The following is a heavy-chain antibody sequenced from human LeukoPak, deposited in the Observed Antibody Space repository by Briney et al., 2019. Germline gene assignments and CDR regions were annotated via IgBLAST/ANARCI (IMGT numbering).Heavy chain of an antibody. J-gene: IGHJ4*02. CDR2: IYYDGQMK. CDR3: VKDFWLDYADW. CDR1: GFTFSNYA. D-gene: IGHD4-17*01. Sequence: GGSLRLSCAASGFTFSNYAMSWVRQAPGKGLEWVAYIYYDGQMKFYAESVKGRFTISRDNSRNTLYLQMNSLTTEDTAVYYCVKDFWLDYADWGGQGTLVTVSS. V-gene: IGHV3-30*02.